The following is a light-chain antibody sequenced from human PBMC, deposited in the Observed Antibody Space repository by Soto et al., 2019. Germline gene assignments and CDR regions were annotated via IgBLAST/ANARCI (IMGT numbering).Light chain of an antibody. CDR2: GTS. CDR3: QQYYNWPRT. Sequence: EIVMTQSPATLSVSPGERATLSCRASQTVNSNLAWYQQKPGQAPRLLIYGTSTRATGVPARFSGSGSGTEFTLTISSLESEDFAVYYCQQYYNWPRTFGQGTEVEI. CDR1: QTVNSN. V-gene: IGKV3-15*01. J-gene: IGKJ1*01.